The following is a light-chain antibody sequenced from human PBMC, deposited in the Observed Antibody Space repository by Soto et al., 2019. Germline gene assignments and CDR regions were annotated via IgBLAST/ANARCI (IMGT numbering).Light chain of an antibody. Sequence: DIQMTQSPSSLSASVGDRVTITCQANQDISNYLNWYQQKPGKAPKLLIYDASNLETGVPSRFSGSGSGTDFTFTISSLQPEDIATYYCKQYDTPRLYTFGQGTKLDIK. CDR2: DAS. CDR1: QDISNY. J-gene: IGKJ2*01. CDR3: KQYDTPRLYT. V-gene: IGKV1-33*01.